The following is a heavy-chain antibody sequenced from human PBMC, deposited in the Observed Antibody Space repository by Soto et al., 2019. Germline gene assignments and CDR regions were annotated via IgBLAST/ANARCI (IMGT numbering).Heavy chain of an antibody. V-gene: IGHV4-4*02. CDR1: SGSIANVYW. CDR2: TSHDGST. Sequence: PSETLSLTCAVSSGSIANVYWWSWIRQPPGKGLEWIGETSHDGSTNYNPSLKSRVTISVDTSKNQFSLKLSSVTAADTAVYYCARSDGRYWGQGTLVTVS. J-gene: IGHJ4*02. CDR3: ARSDGRY.